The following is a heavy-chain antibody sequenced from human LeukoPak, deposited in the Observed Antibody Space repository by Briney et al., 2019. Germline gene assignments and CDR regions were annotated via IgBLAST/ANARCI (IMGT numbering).Heavy chain of an antibody. CDR2: IYSGDST. Sequence: QPGGSLRLSRAASGFTVSSNYMTWVRQAPGKGLEWVSVIYSGDSTYYADSVKGRFTISRDSSKNTLYLQMNSLRAEDTAVYYCARDSTATTTDYWGQGALVTVSS. D-gene: IGHD4-17*01. V-gene: IGHV3-53*01. CDR1: GFTVSSNY. J-gene: IGHJ4*02. CDR3: ARDSTATTTDY.